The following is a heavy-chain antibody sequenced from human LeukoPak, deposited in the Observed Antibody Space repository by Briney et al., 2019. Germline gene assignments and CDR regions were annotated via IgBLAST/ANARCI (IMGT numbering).Heavy chain of an antibody. V-gene: IGHV3-74*01. J-gene: IGHJ4*02. Sequence: PGGSLRLSCAASGFTFISYWMHWVRQAPGKGLVWVSRINGDGSSTDFADSVKGRFTISRDNAKNTLYLQMNSLRAEDTAVYCCARDAPGNTALDYWGQGTLVTVSS. CDR2: INGDGSST. D-gene: IGHD5-18*01. CDR3: ARDAPGNTALDY. CDR1: GFTFISYW.